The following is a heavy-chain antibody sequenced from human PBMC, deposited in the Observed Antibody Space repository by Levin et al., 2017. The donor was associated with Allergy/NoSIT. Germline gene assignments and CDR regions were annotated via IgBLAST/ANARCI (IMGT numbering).Heavy chain of an antibody. J-gene: IGHJ4*02. V-gene: IGHV1-69*04. CDR2: IIPILGIA. CDR3: AFTGNGGSGWYRPFDY. Sequence: VASVKVSCKASGGTFSSFAISWVRQAPGQGLEWMGRIIPILGIANYAQKFQGRVTITADKSTSTAYMELSSLRSEDTAVYSCAFTGNGGSGWYRPFDYWGQGTLVTVSS. CDR1: GGTFSSFA. D-gene: IGHD6-19*01.